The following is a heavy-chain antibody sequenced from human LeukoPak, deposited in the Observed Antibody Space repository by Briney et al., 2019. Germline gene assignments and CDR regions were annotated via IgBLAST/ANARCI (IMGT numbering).Heavy chain of an antibody. V-gene: IGHV4-34*01. CDR3: AREKSPRGSSGYLQRYYFDS. J-gene: IGHJ4*02. CDR1: GGSFSGYY. Sequence: SETLSLTCAVYGGSFSGYYWSWIRQPPGKGLEWIGEINHSGSTNYNPSLKSRVTISVDTSKNQFSLKLSSVTAADTAVYYCAREKSPRGSSGYLQRYYFDSWGQGTLVTVSS. D-gene: IGHD3-22*01. CDR2: INHSGST.